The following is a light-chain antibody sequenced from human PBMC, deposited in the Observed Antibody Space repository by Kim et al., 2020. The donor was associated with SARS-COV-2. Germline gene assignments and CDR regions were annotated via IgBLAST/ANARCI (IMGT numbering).Light chain of an antibody. CDR3: QAWDSGTVV. Sequence: SYELTQPPSVSLSPGQTVSITCSGAKLGEKYSCWYQQKSGQSPVLVIYQDFKRPSGIPERFSGSNLGNTATLTISGTQAVDEADYYCQAWDSGTVVFGGGTKLTFL. CDR2: QDF. V-gene: IGLV3-1*01. J-gene: IGLJ2*01. CDR1: KLGEKY.